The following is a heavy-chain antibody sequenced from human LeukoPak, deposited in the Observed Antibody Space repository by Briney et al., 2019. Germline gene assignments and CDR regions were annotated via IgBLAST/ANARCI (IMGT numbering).Heavy chain of an antibody. CDR3: ARDAQRGFDYSNSLKY. CDR1: GFIFSHYG. Sequence: PGRSLRLSCVASGFIFSHYGMHWVRQAPGKGLEWVAVIWSDGSNRFYAGSVKGRFTIPRDNSQDTVFLQMNSLRAEDTAMYYCARDAQRGFDYSNSLKYWGHGILVTVSS. CDR2: IWSDGSNR. V-gene: IGHV3-33*01. J-gene: IGHJ4*01. D-gene: IGHD4-11*01.